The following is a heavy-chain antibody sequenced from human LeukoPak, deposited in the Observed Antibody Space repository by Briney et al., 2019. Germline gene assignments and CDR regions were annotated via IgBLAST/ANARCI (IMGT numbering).Heavy chain of an antibody. J-gene: IGHJ4*02. CDR3: ERAPRMEYFDY. V-gene: IGHV1-46*01. Sequence: GASVKVSCKASGYTFTSYYMHWVRQAPGQGLEWMGIINPSGGSTSYAQKFQGRVTMTRDTSTSTVYMELSSLRSEDTAVYYCERAPRMEYFDYWGQGTLVSVSS. CDR1: GYTFTSYY. D-gene: IGHD2-8*01. CDR2: INPSGGST.